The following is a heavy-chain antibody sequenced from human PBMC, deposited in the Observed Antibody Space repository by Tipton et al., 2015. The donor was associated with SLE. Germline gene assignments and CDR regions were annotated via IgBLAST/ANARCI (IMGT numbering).Heavy chain of an antibody. Sequence: TLSLTCTVSGGSISRTFCYWGWIRQSPGKGLEWIGSIYYSGSTYYNPSLKSRVTISVDTSKNQFSLKLNSVTAADTAVYYCARRSDDYSNWFDPWGQGSQVTVSS. J-gene: IGHJ5*02. D-gene: IGHD4-11*01. V-gene: IGHV4-39*07. CDR3: ARRSDDYSNWFDP. CDR1: GGSISRTFCY. CDR2: IYYSGST.